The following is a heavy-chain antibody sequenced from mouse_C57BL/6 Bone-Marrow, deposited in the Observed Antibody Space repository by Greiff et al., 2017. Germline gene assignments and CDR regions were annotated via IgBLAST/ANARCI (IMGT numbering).Heavy chain of an antibody. CDR3: AYYYDSSDC. J-gene: IGHJ2*01. CDR2: IDPSDSYT. D-gene: IGHD1-1*01. Sequence: QVQLQQPGAELVRPGPSVTLSCKASGYTFTSYWMHWVKQRPGQGLEWIVVIDPSDSYTNYNQKFKGKATLTVDTSSSTAYMQLSSLTSEDSAVYYGAYYYDSSDCCGQGTTLSVTA. CDR1: GYTFTSYW. V-gene: IGHV1-59*01.